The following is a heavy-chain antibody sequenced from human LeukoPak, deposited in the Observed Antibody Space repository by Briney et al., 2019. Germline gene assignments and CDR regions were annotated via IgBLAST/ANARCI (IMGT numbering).Heavy chain of an antibody. CDR2: INPNSGGT. D-gene: IGHD3-22*01. Sequence: ASVKASCKASGYTFTGYYMHWERQAPGQGLEWMGWINPNSGGTNYAQKFQGRVTMTRDTSISTAYMELSRLRSDDTAVYYCALEGWLSLHLFDYWGQGTLVTVSS. V-gene: IGHV1-2*02. J-gene: IGHJ4*02. CDR1: GYTFTGYY. CDR3: ALEGWLSLHLFDY.